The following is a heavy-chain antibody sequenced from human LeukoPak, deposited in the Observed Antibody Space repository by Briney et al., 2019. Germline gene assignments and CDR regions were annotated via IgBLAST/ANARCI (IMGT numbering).Heavy chain of an antibody. Sequence: GGSLRLSCAASGFTFSSYGMHWVRQAPGKGLEWVAVISFDGGNKYYADSVKGRFTISRDNSKNTLYLQFNSLRIEDTAVYYCAKGSGLQLVNNWFDPWGQGTLVTVSS. J-gene: IGHJ5*02. V-gene: IGHV3-30*18. D-gene: IGHD6-13*01. CDR1: GFTFSSYG. CDR3: AKGSGLQLVNNWFDP. CDR2: ISFDGGNK.